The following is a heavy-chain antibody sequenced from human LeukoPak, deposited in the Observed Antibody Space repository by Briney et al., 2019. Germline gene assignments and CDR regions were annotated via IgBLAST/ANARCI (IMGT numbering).Heavy chain of an antibody. Sequence: GSLRLSCAASGFTFSSYSMNWVRQAPGKGLEWVSSISSSSSYIYYADSVKGRFTISRDNAKNSLYLQMNSLRAEDTAVYYCARANKADAFDIWGQGTMVTVSS. CDR1: GFTFSSYS. V-gene: IGHV3-21*01. CDR2: ISSSSSYI. CDR3: ARANKADAFDI. J-gene: IGHJ3*02.